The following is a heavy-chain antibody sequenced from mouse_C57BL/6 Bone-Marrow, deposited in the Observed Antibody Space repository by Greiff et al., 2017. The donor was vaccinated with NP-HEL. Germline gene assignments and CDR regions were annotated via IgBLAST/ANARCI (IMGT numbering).Heavy chain of an antibody. V-gene: IGHV2-9-1*01. CDR3: ARNSGDYGSSRGCYAMDY. CDR2: IWTGGGT. D-gene: IGHD1-1*01. CDR1: GFSLTSYA. J-gene: IGHJ4*01. Sequence: QVQLKESGPGLVAPSQSLSITCTVSGFSLTSYAISWVRQPPGKGLEWLGVIWTGGGTNYNSALKSRLSISKDNSKSQVFLKMNSLQTDDTARYYCARNSGDYGSSRGCYAMDYWGQGTSVTVSS.